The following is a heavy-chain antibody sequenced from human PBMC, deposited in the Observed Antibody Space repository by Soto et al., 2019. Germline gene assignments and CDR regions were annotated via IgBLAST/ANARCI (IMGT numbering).Heavy chain of an antibody. D-gene: IGHD4-17*01. V-gene: IGHV3-23*01. CDR1: GFTFSSYA. J-gene: IGHJ4*02. Sequence: GGSLRLSCAASGFTFSSYAMSWVRQAPGKGLEWVSAISGSGGSTYYADSVKGRFTISRDNSKNTLYLQMNSLRAEDTAVYYCAKDHDDYGDYVGLFDYWGQGTLVTVSS. CDR2: ISGSGGST. CDR3: AKDHDDYGDYVGLFDY.